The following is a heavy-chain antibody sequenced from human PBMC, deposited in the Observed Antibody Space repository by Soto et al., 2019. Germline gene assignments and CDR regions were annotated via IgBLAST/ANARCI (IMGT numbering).Heavy chain of an antibody. V-gene: IGHV3-23*01. Sequence: EVQLLESGGGLVQPGGSLRLSCAASGFTFSSYAMAWVRQAPGKGLDWVSGIGGSGGSTFYAHSVKGRFTISRDTSKNTLHLQMNSLRAEDTAVYYCAKGISTSSGDFDYWGQGTLVTVSS. CDR3: AKGISTSSGDFDY. J-gene: IGHJ4*02. CDR2: IGGSGGST. CDR1: GFTFSSYA. D-gene: IGHD6-6*01.